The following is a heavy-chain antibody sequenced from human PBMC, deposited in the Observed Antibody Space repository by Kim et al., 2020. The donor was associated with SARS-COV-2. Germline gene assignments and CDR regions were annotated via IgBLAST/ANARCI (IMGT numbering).Heavy chain of an antibody. V-gene: IGHV1-24*01. D-gene: IGHD4-17*01. CDR3: TAKSLRPASVIDY. J-gene: IGHJ4*02. CDR1: GDSLTKFS. Sequence: ASVKVSCKVSGDSLTKFSMHWVRQAPGKGLEWMGGFEPADGETIYAQKFQDRVTMTEDTSTETAYMKLSSLRSEDTAVYFCTAKSLRPASVIDYWGQGTLVTVSS. CDR2: FEPADGET.